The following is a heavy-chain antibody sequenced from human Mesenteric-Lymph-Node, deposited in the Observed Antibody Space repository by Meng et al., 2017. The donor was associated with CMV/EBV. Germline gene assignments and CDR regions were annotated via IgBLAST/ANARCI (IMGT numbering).Heavy chain of an antibody. CDR3: ARGGGLYPGGRFDS. V-gene: IGHV1-8*01. J-gene: IGHJ4*02. Sequence: ASVKVSCKTSGYTFTSHDINWVRQAPGQGLEWMGYMDPNSGNAGYAQKFQGRVTMTRSTSINTAYMELSSLTSDDTAVYYCARGGGLYPGGRFDSWGQGTLVTVSS. CDR2: MDPNSGNA. CDR1: GYTFTSHD. D-gene: IGHD2-8*01.